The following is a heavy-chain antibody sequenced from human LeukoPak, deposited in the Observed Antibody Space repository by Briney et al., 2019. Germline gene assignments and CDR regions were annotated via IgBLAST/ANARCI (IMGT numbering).Heavy chain of an antibody. CDR1: GGSISSSYW. CDR3: ARDQDDYGDYVWFDP. V-gene: IGHV4-4*02. J-gene: IGHJ5*02. CDR2: IYHSGST. D-gene: IGHD4-17*01. Sequence: SETLSLTCGVSGGSISSSYWWSWVRQPPGKGLEWIGSIYHSGSTFYNPSLQSRVTISVDTSKNQFSLRLRSVTAADTAMYYCARDQDDYGDYVWFDPWGQGTLVTVSS.